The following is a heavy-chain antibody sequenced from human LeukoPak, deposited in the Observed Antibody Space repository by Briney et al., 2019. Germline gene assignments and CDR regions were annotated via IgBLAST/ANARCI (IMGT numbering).Heavy chain of an antibody. CDR3: AKGGILTGPSPGYYYGMDV. CDR1: GYTFTGYY. CDR2: INPNSGGT. D-gene: IGHD3-9*01. Sequence: ASVKVSCKASGYTFTGYYMHWVRQAPGQGLEWMGWINPNSGGTNYAQKFQGRVTMTRDTSISTAYMELSRLRSDDTAVYYCAKGGILTGPSPGYYYGMDVWGEGTTVTVSS. J-gene: IGHJ6*04. V-gene: IGHV1-2*02.